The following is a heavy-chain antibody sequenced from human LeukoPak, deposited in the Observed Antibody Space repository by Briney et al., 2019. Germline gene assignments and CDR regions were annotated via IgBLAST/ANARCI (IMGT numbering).Heavy chain of an antibody. J-gene: IGHJ4*02. V-gene: IGHV4-34*12. CDR3: ARREWGGGPSALGV. D-gene: IGHD2-15*01. CDR1: GGSFNNYY. CDR2: TLHSGST. Sequence: SETLSLTCAVCGGSFNNYYWTWIRQRPGKRLEWIGETLHSGSTNHNPSLKSRVTLSVDTSKKQFSLRLSSVTAADSGLYDCARREWGGGPSALGVWGQGTLVTVSS.